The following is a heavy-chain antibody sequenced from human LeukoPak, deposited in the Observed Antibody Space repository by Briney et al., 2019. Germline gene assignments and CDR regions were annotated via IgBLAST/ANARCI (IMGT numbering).Heavy chain of an antibody. D-gene: IGHD7-27*01. CDR3: ARDDNWGFDY. J-gene: IGHJ4*02. V-gene: IGHV3-21*05. Sequence: GSLLLSCAASGFAFSDYSMNWVRQAPGKGLEWIANTRGSGSGMGSGSYYAGAVQGRFTISRDNAKNSLYLQMNSLRAEDTAFYYCARDDNWGFDYWGQGALVTVSS. CDR1: GFAFSDYS. CDR2: TRGSGSGM.